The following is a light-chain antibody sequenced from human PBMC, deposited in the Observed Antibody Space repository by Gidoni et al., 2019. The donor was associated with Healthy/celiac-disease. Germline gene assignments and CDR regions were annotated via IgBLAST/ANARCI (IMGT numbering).Light chain of an antibody. CDR1: QSISSW. V-gene: IGKV1-5*03. J-gene: IGKJ4*01. CDR3: QQYNSYSLT. CDR2: KAS. Sequence: DIQKTQSPSTLSASVGDRVTITCRASQSISSWLAWYQQKPGKAPKLLIYKASSLESGVPSRFSGSGCGTEFTLTISSLQPDDFATNYCQQYNSYSLTFGGGTKVEIK.